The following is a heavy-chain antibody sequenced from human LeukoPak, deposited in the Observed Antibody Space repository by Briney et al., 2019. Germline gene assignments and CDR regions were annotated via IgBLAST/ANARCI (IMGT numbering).Heavy chain of an antibody. CDR3: ARGRRQQRDHRGDY. CDR1: GGTFSSYA. J-gene: IGHJ4*02. Sequence: SVKVSCKASGGTFSSYAISWVRQAPGQGLEWMGGIIPIFGTANYAQKFQGRVTITTDESTSTAYMELSSLRSEDTAVYYCARGRRQQRDHRGDYWGQGTLVTVSS. D-gene: IGHD6-13*01. V-gene: IGHV1-69*05. CDR2: IIPIFGTA.